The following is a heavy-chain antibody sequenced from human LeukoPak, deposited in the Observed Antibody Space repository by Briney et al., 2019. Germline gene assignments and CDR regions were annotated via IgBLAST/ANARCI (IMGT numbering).Heavy chain of an antibody. CDR3: AHRRPLPQNDAFDI. Sequence: SGPTLVNPTQTLTLTCTFSGFSLSTSGVGVGWIRQPPGKALEWLALIYWNDDKRYSPSLKSRLIITKDTSKNQVVLTMTNMDPVDTATYYCAHRRPLPQNDAFDIWGQGTMVTVSS. CDR2: IYWNDDK. D-gene: IGHD5/OR15-5a*01. V-gene: IGHV2-5*01. CDR1: GFSLSTSGVG. J-gene: IGHJ3*02.